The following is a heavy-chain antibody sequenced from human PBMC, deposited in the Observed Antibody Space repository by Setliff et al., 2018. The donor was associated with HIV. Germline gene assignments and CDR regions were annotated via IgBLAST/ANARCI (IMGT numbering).Heavy chain of an antibody. J-gene: IGHJ6*02. CDR1: GYTFTSYP. CDR3: ARDVRDGFEEWFSTLDDGMDV. Sequence: ASVKVSCKASGYTFTSYPMHWVRQAPGQGLEWMGVINTSGGSAGYAEKFRGRVTMTRDTSTNTVYMDLRNLRSEDTAVYYCARDVRDGFEEWFSTLDDGMDVWGQGTTVTVSS. CDR2: INTSGGSA. D-gene: IGHD3-3*01. V-gene: IGHV1-46*01.